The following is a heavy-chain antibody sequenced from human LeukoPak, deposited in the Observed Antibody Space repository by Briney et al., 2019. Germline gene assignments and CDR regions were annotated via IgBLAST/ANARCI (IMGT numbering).Heavy chain of an antibody. CDR2: MYNSGST. CDR3: ARGRVRYYDILTGYRYYYYYMDV. J-gene: IGHJ6*03. D-gene: IGHD3-9*01. V-gene: IGHV4-59*12. Sequence: SETLSLTCTVSGGSISGSYWSWIRQPPGKGLEWIAYMYNSGSTNYNPSLKSRVTISVDTSKNQFSLKLSSVTAADTAVYYCARGRVRYYDILTGYRYYYYYMDVWGKGTTVTVSS. CDR1: GGSISGSY.